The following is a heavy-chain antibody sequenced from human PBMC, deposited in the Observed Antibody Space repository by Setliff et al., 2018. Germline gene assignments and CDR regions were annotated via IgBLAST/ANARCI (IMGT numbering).Heavy chain of an antibody. V-gene: IGHV1-69*05. J-gene: IGHJ3*02. CDR3: ARDRYYNSWSGTSITAPHDAFDI. D-gene: IGHD3-3*01. CDR2: TIPSFGST. CDR1: GGTFSSYG. Sequence: SVKVSCKASGGTFSSYGISWVRQAPGQGLEWMGGTIPSFGSTNYAQRFQGRVTIITDESTSTAYMELSSLRSEDTAVYYCARDRYYNSWSGTSITAPHDAFDIWGQGTMVTVSS.